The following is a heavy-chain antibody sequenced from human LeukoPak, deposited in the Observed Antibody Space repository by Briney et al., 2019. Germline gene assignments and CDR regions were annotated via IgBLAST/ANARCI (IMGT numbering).Heavy chain of an antibody. Sequence: GASVKVSCKASGYTFTSYGISWVRQAPGQGLEWMGGIIPIFGTANYAQKFQGRVTITADESTSTAYMELSSRRSEDTAVYYCARGPAPPWIQLWPYYYYGMDVWGQGTTVTVSS. V-gene: IGHV1-69*13. D-gene: IGHD5-18*01. CDR1: GYTFTSYG. CDR2: IIPIFGTA. J-gene: IGHJ6*02. CDR3: ARGPAPPWIQLWPYYYYGMDV.